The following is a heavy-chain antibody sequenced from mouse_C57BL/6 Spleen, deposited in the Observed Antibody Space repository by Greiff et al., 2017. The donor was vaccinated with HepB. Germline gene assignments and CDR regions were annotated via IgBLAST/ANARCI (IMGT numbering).Heavy chain of an antibody. CDR1: GYSFTGYY. CDR3: ARVHYDYLYFDY. J-gene: IGHJ2*01. V-gene: IGHV1-42*01. D-gene: IGHD2-4*01. Sequence: EVQLQQSGPELVKPGASVKISCKASGYSFTGYYMNWVKQSPEKSLEWIGEINPSTGGTTYNQKFKAKATLTVDKSSSTAYMQLKSLTSEDSAVYYCARVHYDYLYFDYWGQGTTLTVSS. CDR2: INPSTGGT.